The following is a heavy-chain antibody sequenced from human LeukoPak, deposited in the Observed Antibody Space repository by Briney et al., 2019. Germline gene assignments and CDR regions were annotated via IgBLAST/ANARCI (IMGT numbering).Heavy chain of an antibody. D-gene: IGHD6-13*01. V-gene: IGHV3-74*01. CDR3: TRARSWYFLRFDY. J-gene: IGHJ4*02. CDR2: ISYDGGDP. CDR1: GFTFSSYW. Sequence: PGGSLRLSCAASGFTFSSYWMHWVRQAPGKGLVWVSRISYDGGDPSYADSVKGRFTISRDNAKNTLYLQMNSLKTEDTAVYYCTRARSWYFLRFDYWGQGTLVTVSS.